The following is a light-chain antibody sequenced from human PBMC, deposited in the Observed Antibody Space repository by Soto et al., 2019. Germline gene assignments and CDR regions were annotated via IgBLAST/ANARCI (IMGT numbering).Light chain of an antibody. CDR3: QQYGSSPRFT. CDR2: GAS. J-gene: IGKJ3*01. Sequence: EIVLTQSPGTLSLSPGERATLACRASQSVRSRYLAWYQQKPGQAPRLLIYGASTRATGIPDRFSGSGSGTDFTLTISRLEPEDFAVYYCQQYGSSPRFTFGPGTKVDIK. V-gene: IGKV3-20*01. CDR1: QSVRSRY.